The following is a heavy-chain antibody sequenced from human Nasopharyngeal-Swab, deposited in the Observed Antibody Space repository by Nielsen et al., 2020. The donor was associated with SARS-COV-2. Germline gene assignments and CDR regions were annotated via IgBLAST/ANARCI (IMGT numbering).Heavy chain of an antibody. CDR1: GFTFSSYW. D-gene: IGHD5-12*01. CDR3: ARDNGVATNDY. Sequence: GESLKISCAASGFTFSSYWMTWVRQAPGKGLEWVANIKTDGSEIYYVDSVKGRFTISRDNAKNSLYLQMSSLRAEDTAVYYCARDNGVATNDYWGQGTLVTVSS. J-gene: IGHJ4*02. CDR2: IKTDGSEI. V-gene: IGHV3-7*01.